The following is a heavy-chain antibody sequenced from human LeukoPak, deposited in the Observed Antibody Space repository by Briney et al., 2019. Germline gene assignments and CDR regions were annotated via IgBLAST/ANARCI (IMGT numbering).Heavy chain of an antibody. J-gene: IGHJ4*02. CDR3: ARDLSITMIRGVTFDY. Sequence: SETLSLTCTVSAHSISSGNYWGWIRQPPGKGLEWIGNIYLTGSTYYNPSLTSRVTISIDTSKNQFSLKLSSVTAADTAVYYCARDLSITMIRGVTFDYWGQGALVTVSS. D-gene: IGHD3-10*01. CDR1: AHSISSGNY. CDR2: IYLTGST. V-gene: IGHV4-38-2*02.